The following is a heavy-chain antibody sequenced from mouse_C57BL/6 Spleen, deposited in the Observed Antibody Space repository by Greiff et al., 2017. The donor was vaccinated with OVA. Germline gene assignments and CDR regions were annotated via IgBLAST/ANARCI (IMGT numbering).Heavy chain of an antibody. J-gene: IGHJ2*01. V-gene: IGHV5-4*01. CDR1: GFTFSSYA. D-gene: IGHD3-2*02. Sequence: DVKLVESGGGLVKPGGSLKLSCAASGFTFSSYAMSWVRQTPEKRLEWVATISDGGSYTYYPNNVKGRFTISRDNAKNNLYLQMSHLKSEDTAIYYCARDWKAQAYFDYWGQGTTLTVAS. CDR3: ARDWKAQAYFDY. CDR2: ISDGGSYT.